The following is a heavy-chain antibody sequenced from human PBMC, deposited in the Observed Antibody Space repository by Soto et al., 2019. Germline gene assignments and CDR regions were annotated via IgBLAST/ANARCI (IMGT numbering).Heavy chain of an antibody. V-gene: IGHV4-59*08. D-gene: IGHD1-26*01. Sequence: SETLSLTCTVSGGSISSYYWSWIRQPPGKGLEWIGNIFYSGSTNYNPSLKSRVTFSVDTSKKQFSLKLSSVTAADTAVYYCARLGGSYAVPHFDYWGQGTLVTVSS. CDR1: GGSISSYY. CDR3: ARLGGSYAVPHFDY. J-gene: IGHJ4*02. CDR2: IFYSGST.